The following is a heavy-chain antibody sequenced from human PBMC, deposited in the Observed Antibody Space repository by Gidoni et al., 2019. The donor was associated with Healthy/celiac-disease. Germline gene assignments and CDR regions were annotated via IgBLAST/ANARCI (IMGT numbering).Heavy chain of an antibody. J-gene: IGHJ4*02. Sequence: QVQLVESGGGVVQPGRSLRLSCAASGFTFSSYGMHWVRQAPGKGLEWVAVISYDGSNKYYADSVKGRFTISRDNSKNMLYLQMNSLRPEDTAVYYCAKDRGWYYFDYWGQGTLVTVSS. CDR1: GFTFSSYG. V-gene: IGHV3-30*18. D-gene: IGHD5-12*01. CDR3: AKDRGWYYFDY. CDR2: ISYDGSNK.